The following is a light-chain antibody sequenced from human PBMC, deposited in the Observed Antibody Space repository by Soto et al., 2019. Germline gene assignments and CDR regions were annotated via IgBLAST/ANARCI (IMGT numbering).Light chain of an antibody. CDR1: QSISSW. CDR3: QQYNSYSPTVT. CDR2: DAS. J-gene: IGKJ3*01. Sequence: DIQMTQSPSTLSASVGDRVTITCRASQSISSWLAWYQQKPGKAPKLLIYDASSLESGVPSRFSGSGSGTEFTLTISSLQPDDFATYYCQQYNSYSPTVTFDPGTKVDIK. V-gene: IGKV1-5*01.